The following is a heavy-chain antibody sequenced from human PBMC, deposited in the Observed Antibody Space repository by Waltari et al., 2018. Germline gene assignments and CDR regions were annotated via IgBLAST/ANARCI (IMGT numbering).Heavy chain of an antibody. Sequence: EVQLVESGGGLVQPGGSLSLSCATSGFTSSSYSMNWVRQAPGKGLECVSYISITGSTIYYAEAVKGRFTISRDNAKNSLFLQMNSLRPEDTAIYYCFSTAAIDYWGQGTLVTVSS. V-gene: IGHV3-48*04. CDR1: GFTSSSYS. D-gene: IGHD2-15*01. CDR2: ISITGSTI. CDR3: FSTAAIDY. J-gene: IGHJ4*02.